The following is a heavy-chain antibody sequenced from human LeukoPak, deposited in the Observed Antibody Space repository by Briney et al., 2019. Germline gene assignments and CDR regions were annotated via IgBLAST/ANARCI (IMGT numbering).Heavy chain of an antibody. Sequence: PGGSLRLSCAASGFTFSSYGMHWVRQAPGKGLEWVAVIWYDGSNKYYADSVKGRFTISRDNSKNTLYLQMNSLRAEDTAVYYSARDMMVRGAIIDYWGQGTLVTVSS. D-gene: IGHD3-10*01. CDR3: ARDMMVRGAIIDY. V-gene: IGHV3-33*01. CDR2: IWYDGSNK. J-gene: IGHJ4*02. CDR1: GFTFSSYG.